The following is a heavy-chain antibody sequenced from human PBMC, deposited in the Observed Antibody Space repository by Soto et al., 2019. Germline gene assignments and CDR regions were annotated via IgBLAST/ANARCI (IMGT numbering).Heavy chain of an antibody. CDR3: ARDQHDFWSGYYGVYYYYYYMDV. D-gene: IGHD3-3*01. V-gene: IGHV1-3*01. J-gene: IGHJ6*03. CDR2: INAGNGNT. Sequence: ASVKVSCKASGYTFTSYAMHWVRRAPGQRLEWMGWINAGNGNTKYSQKFQGRVTITRDTSASTAYMELSSLRSEDTAVYYCARDQHDFWSGYYGVYYYYYYMDVWGKGTTVTVSS. CDR1: GYTFTSYA.